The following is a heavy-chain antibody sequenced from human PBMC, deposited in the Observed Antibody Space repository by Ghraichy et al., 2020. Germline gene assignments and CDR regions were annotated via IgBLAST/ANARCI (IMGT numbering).Heavy chain of an antibody. D-gene: IGHD3-22*01. CDR3: ARERSLERRTYYYDSSGRSNAFDI. CDR2: IYYSGST. Sequence: SETLSLTCTVSGGSISSGGYYWSWIRQHPGKGLEWIGYIYYSGSTYYNPSLKSRVTISVDTSKNQFSLKLSSVTAADTAVYYCARERSLERRTYYYDSSGRSNAFDIWGQGTMVTVSS. V-gene: IGHV4-31*03. J-gene: IGHJ3*02. CDR1: GGSISSGGYY.